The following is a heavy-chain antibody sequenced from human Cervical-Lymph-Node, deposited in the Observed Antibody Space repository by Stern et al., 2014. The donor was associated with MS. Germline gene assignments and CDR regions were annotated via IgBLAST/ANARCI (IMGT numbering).Heavy chain of an antibody. V-gene: IGHV1-8*01. J-gene: IGHJ6*02. CDR3: TRNFAGLGV. CDR2: IRPSSGNT. Sequence: VQLVQSGAEVKKPGASGKVSCKASGYTFTSHDINWVRQATGQGLEWMGWIRPSSGNTEYAQRFQGRVSMTMDTSISTAYMELSSLTSEDTAVYYCTRNFAGLGVWGQGTTVTVSS. CDR1: GYTFTSHD.